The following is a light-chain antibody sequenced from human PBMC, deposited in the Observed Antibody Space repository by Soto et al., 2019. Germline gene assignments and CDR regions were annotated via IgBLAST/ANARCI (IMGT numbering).Light chain of an antibody. V-gene: IGKV3-20*01. CDR2: DAS. CDR3: QLYGTSPGFT. J-gene: IGKJ3*01. CDR1: QSVRSTL. Sequence: EVVLPQSPGTLSLSPGERATLSCRASQSVRSTLLAWYQQKPGQAPRLLIYDASRRDTGIPDRFSGSGSWTDFALTISSLEPEDFAVYYCQLYGTSPGFTFGPGTKVDI.